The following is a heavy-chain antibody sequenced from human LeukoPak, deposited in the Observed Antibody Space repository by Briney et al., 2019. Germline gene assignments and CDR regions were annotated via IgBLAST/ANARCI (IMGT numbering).Heavy chain of an antibody. CDR3: ARGVPMGLDYFDY. J-gene: IGHJ4*02. CDR2: INHSGST. Sequence: SETLSLTCAVYGGSFSGYYWSWIRQPPGKGLEWIGEINHSGSTNYNPSLKSRVTISVDTSKSQFSLKLSSVTAADTAVYYCARGVPMGLDYFDYWGQGTLVTVSS. V-gene: IGHV4-34*01. CDR1: GGSFSGYY. D-gene: IGHD3-16*01.